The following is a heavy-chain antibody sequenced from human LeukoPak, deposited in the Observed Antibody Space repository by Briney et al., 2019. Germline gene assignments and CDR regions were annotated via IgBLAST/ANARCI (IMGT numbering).Heavy chain of an antibody. J-gene: IGHJ4*02. CDR2: IKQDGSEK. D-gene: IGHD1-26*01. CDR3: AREGGSGRYAYYFDY. CDR1: GFTFSSSW. Sequence: TGGSLRLSCAASGFTFSSSWMNWIRQAPGKGLEWVANIKQDGSEKYYVDYVKGRFTISRDNAKNSLYLQMNSLRAEDTAVYYCAREGGSGRYAYYFDYWGQGTLVTVSS. V-gene: IGHV3-7*04.